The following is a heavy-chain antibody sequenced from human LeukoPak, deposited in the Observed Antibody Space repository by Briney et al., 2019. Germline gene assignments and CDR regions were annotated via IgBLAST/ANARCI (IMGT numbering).Heavy chain of an antibody. V-gene: IGHV1-69*13. Sequence: SVKVSCKASGYTFTSYYMHWVRQAPGQGLEWMGGIIPIFGTANYAQKFQGRVTITADESTSTAYMELSSLRSEDTAVYYCARGATIFGVVGNWFDPWGQGTLVTVSS. CDR1: GYTFTSYY. CDR2: IIPIFGTA. J-gene: IGHJ5*02. D-gene: IGHD3-3*01. CDR3: ARGATIFGVVGNWFDP.